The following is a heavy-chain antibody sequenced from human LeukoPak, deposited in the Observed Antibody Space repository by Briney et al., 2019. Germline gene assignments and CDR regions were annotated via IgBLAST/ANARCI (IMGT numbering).Heavy chain of an antibody. V-gene: IGHV1-69*05. CDR1: GGTFSSYA. CDR3: ARGDYDFWSGYWYFGSFDY. Sequence: PVKVSCKASGGTFSSYAISWVRQAPGQGLEWMGRIIPIFGTANYAQKFQGRVTITTDESTSTAYMELSSLRSEDTAVYYCARGDYDFWSGYWYFGSFDYWGQGTLVTVSS. CDR2: IIPIFGTA. D-gene: IGHD3-3*01. J-gene: IGHJ4*02.